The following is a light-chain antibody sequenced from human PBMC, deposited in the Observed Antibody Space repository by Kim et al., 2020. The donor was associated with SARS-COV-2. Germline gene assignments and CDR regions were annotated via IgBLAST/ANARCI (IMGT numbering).Light chain of an antibody. CDR1: QSVSRND. CDR3: KQYSSSPAT. V-gene: IGKV3-20*01. CDR2: GAT. Sequence: PGEKATLTDRASQSVSRNDLTWYRQKPGHAPRILIFGATSRATGIPDRFSGSGSGTDFTLTITRLEPEDCAVYYCKQYSSSPATFGQGTKVDIK. J-gene: IGKJ1*01.